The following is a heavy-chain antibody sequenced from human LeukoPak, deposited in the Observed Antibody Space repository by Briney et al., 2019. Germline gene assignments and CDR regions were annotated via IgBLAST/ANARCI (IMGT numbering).Heavy chain of an antibody. CDR2: FDPEDGET. Sequence: AASVKVSCKVSGYTLTELSMHWVRQAPGKGLEWMGAFDPEDGETIYAQKFQGRVTMTEDTSTDTAYMELSSLRSEDTAVYYCATAGGTKADYYYGMDVWGQGTTVTVSS. J-gene: IGHJ6*02. V-gene: IGHV1-24*01. CDR3: ATAGGTKADYYYGMDV. D-gene: IGHD2-15*01. CDR1: GYTLTELS.